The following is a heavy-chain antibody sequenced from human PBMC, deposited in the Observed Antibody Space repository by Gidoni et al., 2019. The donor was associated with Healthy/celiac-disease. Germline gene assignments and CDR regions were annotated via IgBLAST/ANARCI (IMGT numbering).Heavy chain of an antibody. CDR1: GGSFSGYY. CDR3: ARGGTVTRYNWFDP. D-gene: IGHD4-17*01. CDR2: INHSGSP. J-gene: IGHJ5*02. Sequence: QVQLQQWGPGLLKPSETLYLTCAVDGGSFSGYYWSWIRQPPGKGLEWIGEINHSGSPNYNPPLKSRVTISVDTSNNQFSLKLSSVPAADTAVYYCARGGTVTRYNWFDPWGQGTLVTVSS. V-gene: IGHV4-34*01.